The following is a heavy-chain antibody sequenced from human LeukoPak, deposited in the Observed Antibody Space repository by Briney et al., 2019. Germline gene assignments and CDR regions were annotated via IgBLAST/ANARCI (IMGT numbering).Heavy chain of an antibody. CDR1: GYTFTSYG. J-gene: IGHJ4*02. V-gene: IGHV1-18*01. Sequence: ASVKVSCKASGYTFTSYGISWVRQAPGQGLEWMGWISAYNGNTNYAQKLQGRVTMTTDTSTSTAYMELRSLRSDDTAVYYCARHGSLWSSGYYYYFDYWGQGTLVTVSS. CDR2: ISAYNGNT. CDR3: ARHGSLWSSGYYYYFDY. D-gene: IGHD3-22*01.